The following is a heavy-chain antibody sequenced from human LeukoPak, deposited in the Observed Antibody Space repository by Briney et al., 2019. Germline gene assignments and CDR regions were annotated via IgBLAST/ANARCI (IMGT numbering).Heavy chain of an antibody. CDR3: ARVPHYYLGYGYFDT. J-gene: IGHJ4*02. V-gene: IGHV4-34*01. Sequence: ASXXLSLTCVVHGGSFSGYYWSWVSQPPGKGREWVGEIDQSGTTNYNAYLKRRVAISIETSKKQFSLTLTSMTAADTAVYYCARVPHYYLGYGYFDTWGQGTRVTVSS. CDR2: IDQSGTT. D-gene: IGHD3-10*01. CDR1: GGSFSGYY.